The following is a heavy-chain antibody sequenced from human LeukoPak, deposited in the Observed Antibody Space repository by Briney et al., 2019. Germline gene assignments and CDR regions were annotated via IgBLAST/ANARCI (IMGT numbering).Heavy chain of an antibody. CDR3: ARSGAGGYDSVTYYPWWFDP. D-gene: IGHD3-10*01. V-gene: IGHV5-10-1*01. CDR2: ILPRDSST. Sequence: GESLRISCKGSGYSYTSYWINWVRQMPGKGLEWMGRILPRDSSTIYSPSFKGHVIISVDKSISTAYLQWSSLEASDTAMYYCARSGAGGYDSVTYYPWWFDPWGQGTLVT. CDR1: GYSYTSYW. J-gene: IGHJ5*02.